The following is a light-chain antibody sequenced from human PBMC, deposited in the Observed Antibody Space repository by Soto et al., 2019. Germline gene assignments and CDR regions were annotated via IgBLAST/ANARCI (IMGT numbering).Light chain of an antibody. Sequence: DIQMTQSPSSVSASVGDRVTITCRASQGISSWLAWYQQKPGKAPKLLIYAAXXLXSXVPSRFSGXXSXXXXXXXXXXXXPXDFATYYCQQANSFPFTFGQGTRLEIK. J-gene: IGKJ5*01. V-gene: IGKV1D-12*01. CDR2: AAX. CDR1: QGISSW. CDR3: QQANSFPFT.